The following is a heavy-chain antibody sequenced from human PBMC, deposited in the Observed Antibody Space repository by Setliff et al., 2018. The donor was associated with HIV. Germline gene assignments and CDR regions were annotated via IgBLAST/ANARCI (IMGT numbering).Heavy chain of an antibody. V-gene: IGHV3-49*04. Sequence: GGSLRLSCTASGFTFGDYAMSWVRQAPGKGLEWVGFIRSKAYGGTTEYAASMKGRFTISRDDSKSIAYLQMNNLTTEDTAVYYGASSHASGSSYVYYFDYWGQGTLVTVSS. CDR2: IRSKAYGGTT. CDR1: GFTFGDYA. D-gene: IGHD1-26*01. CDR3: ASSHASGSSYVYYFDY. J-gene: IGHJ4*02.